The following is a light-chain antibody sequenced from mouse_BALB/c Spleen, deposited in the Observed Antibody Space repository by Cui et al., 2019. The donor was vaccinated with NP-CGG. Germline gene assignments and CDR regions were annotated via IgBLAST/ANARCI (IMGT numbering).Light chain of an antibody. V-gene: IGLV1*01. CDR2: GTN. CDR3: ALWYSNHWV. Sequence: AVQTQESAPTTSPGETVTLTGRSSTGAVTTSNYANWVQEKPDHLFTGLIGGTNNRAPGVPARFSGSLIGDKAALTITGAQTEDEAIYFCALWYSNHWVFGGGTKLTVL. CDR1: TGAVTTSNY. J-gene: IGLJ1*01.